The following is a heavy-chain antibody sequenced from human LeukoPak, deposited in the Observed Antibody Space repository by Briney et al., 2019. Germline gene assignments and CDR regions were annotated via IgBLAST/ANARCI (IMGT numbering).Heavy chain of an antibody. D-gene: IGHD1-20*01. CDR3: AALNVGITGTTSYFDY. V-gene: IGHV1-58*02. CDR2: IFVGSGNT. CDR1: GFTFTSSA. Sequence: ASVTVSCKASGFTFTSSAMQWVRQARGQRLEWMGWIFVGSGNTNYAQKLQERVTITRAMSTSTAYIYLSSLRSEDTAVYYCAALNVGITGTTSYFDYWGQGTLVTVSS. J-gene: IGHJ4*02.